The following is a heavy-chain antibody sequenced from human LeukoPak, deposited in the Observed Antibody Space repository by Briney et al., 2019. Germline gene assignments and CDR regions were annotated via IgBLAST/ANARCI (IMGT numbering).Heavy chain of an antibody. CDR2: IHNSGKT. CDR3: ARAYSSSSATLGY. V-gene: IGHV4-59*01. Sequence: PSETLSLTCTVSGGSISNYYWSWLRQPPGKGLEWIAYIHNSGKTNYNPSLKSRVTISVDMSKNQFSLKVNSVTAADTAMYYCARAYSSSSATLGYWGQGTLVTVSS. D-gene: IGHD5-12*01. J-gene: IGHJ4*02. CDR1: GGSISNYY.